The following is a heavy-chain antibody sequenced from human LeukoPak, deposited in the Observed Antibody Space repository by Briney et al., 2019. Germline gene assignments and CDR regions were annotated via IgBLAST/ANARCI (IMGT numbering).Heavy chain of an antibody. CDR1: GGSISSYY. CDR3: ARKYYDFWSGYLGPFDY. D-gene: IGHD3-3*01. J-gene: IGHJ4*02. V-gene: IGHV4-4*09. Sequence: SETLSLTCTVSGGSISSYYWSWIRQPPGKGLEWIGYIYTSGSTNYNPSLKSRVTISVDTSKNQFSLKLSSVTAADTAVYYCARKYYDFWSGYLGPFDYWGQGTLVTVSS. CDR2: IYTSGST.